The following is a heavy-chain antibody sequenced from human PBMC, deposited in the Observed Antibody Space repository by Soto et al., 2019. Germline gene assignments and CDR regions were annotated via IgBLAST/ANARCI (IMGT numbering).Heavy chain of an antibody. V-gene: IGHV3-30*03. CDR1: GFTFSSHG. CDR3: ARDQISGDYGDQFDH. CDR2: ISYDGSDE. Sequence: QVQLVESGGGVVQPGRSLRLSCAASGFTFSSHGMHWVRQAPGKGLEWVAVISYDGSDESYADSVKGRFTISRDNSKNTLYLQMNSLRPEDTAVYYCARDQISGDYGDQFDHWGQGTLVTVSS. J-gene: IGHJ4*02. D-gene: IGHD4-17*01.